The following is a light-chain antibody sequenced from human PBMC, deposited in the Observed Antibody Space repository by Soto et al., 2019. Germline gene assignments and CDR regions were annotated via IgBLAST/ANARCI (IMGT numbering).Light chain of an antibody. Sequence: DIQMTQSPSTLSASVGDRVTIPCRASQSISSWLAWYQQKPGKAPKLLIYKASSLESGVPSRFGGSGSGTEFTLTISSLQPDDFATYYCQQYNSYSWTFGQGTKVDI. CDR3: QQYNSYSWT. V-gene: IGKV1-5*03. J-gene: IGKJ1*01. CDR1: QSISSW. CDR2: KAS.